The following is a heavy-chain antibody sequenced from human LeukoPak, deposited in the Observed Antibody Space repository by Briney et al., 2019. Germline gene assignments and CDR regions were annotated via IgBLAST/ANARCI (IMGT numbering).Heavy chain of an antibody. V-gene: IGHV1-18*01. J-gene: IGHJ3*02. Sequence: ASVKVSCKASGYTFTSYGISWVRQAPGQGLEWMGWISAYNGNTNYAQKLQGRVTMTTDTSTRTAYMELRSLRSDGTAVYYCALSSGSHDAFDIWGQGTMVTVSS. D-gene: IGHD1-26*01. CDR3: ALSSGSHDAFDI. CDR1: GYTFTSYG. CDR2: ISAYNGNT.